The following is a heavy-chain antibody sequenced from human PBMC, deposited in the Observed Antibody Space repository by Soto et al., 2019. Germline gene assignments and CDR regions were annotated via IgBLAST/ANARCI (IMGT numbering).Heavy chain of an antibody. Sequence: QVQLVQSGAEVKKPGASVKVSCKASGYTFTSYGISWVRQAPGQGLEWMGWISAYNGNTNYAQKLQGRVTMTTDTSPSPGYMELRSLRSDDTAVYSWARVTGRGGSLDYWGQGTLVTVSS. V-gene: IGHV1-18*01. CDR2: ISAYNGNT. CDR3: ARVTGRGGSLDY. D-gene: IGHD3-16*01. J-gene: IGHJ4*02. CDR1: GYTFTSYG.